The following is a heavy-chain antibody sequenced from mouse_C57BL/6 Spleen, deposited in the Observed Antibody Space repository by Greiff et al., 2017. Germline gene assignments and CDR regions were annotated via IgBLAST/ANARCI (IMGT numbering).Heavy chain of an antibody. Sequence: EVKLMESGGGLVKPGGSLKLSCAASGFTFSSYAMSWVRQTPEKRLEWVATISDGGSYTYYPDNVKGRFTISRDNAKNTLYLQMSHLKSEDTAMYYCAIDHGFAWFAYWGQGTLVTVSA. CDR2: ISDGGSYT. J-gene: IGHJ3*01. V-gene: IGHV5-4*01. CDR3: AIDHGFAWFAY. D-gene: IGHD2-2*01. CDR1: GFTFSSYA.